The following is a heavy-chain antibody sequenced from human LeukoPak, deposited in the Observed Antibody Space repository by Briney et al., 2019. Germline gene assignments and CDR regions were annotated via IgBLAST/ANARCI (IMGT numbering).Heavy chain of an antibody. CDR2: ISAYNGNT. V-gene: IGHV1-18*01. CDR3: AREKSRYRYGYNY. CDR1: GYTFITYD. Sequence: ASVKVSCKASGYTFITYDVNWVRQAPGQGLEWMGWISAYNGNTNYAQSLKDRVIMTIDTSRSTAYMELRSLRSDDTAVYYCAREKSRYRYGYNYWGQGTLVTVSS. D-gene: IGHD5-18*01. J-gene: IGHJ4*02.